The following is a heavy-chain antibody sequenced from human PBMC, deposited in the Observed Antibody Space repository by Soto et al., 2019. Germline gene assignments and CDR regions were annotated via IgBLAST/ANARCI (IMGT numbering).Heavy chain of an antibody. J-gene: IGHJ1*01. CDR3: ATQTQVTRNGEYFQH. CDR2: ISSSSTYI. V-gene: IGHV3-21*01. Sequence: LRLSCAASGFTFSSYSMNWVRQAPGKGLEWVSSISSSSTYIYSADSVTGRFAISRDNAKNSLFLQMNSLRAEDTAVYYCATQTQVTRNGEYFQHWGQGALVTVSS. D-gene: IGHD4-4*01. CDR1: GFTFSSYS.